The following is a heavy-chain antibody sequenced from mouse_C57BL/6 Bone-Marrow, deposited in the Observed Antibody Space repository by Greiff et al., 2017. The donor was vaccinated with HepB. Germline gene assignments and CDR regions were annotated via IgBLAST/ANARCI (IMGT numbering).Heavy chain of an antibody. CDR2: ISYDGSN. CDR3: ARDPVYYGSSYFAY. CDR1: GYSITSGYY. V-gene: IGHV3-6*01. Sequence: EVKLVESGPGLVKPSQSLSLTCSVTGYSITSGYYWNWIRQFPGNKLEWMGYISYDGSNNYNPSLKNRISITRDTSKNQFFLKLNSVTTEDTATYYCARDPVYYGSSYFAYWGQGTLVTVSA. J-gene: IGHJ3*01. D-gene: IGHD1-1*01.